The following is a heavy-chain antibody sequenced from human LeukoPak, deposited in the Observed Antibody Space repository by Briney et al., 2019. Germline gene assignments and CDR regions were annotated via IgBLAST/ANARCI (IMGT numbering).Heavy chain of an antibody. CDR2: IYYSGST. J-gene: IGHJ4*02. V-gene: IGHV4-59*08. CDR3: ARHKLAVAVIDY. Sequence: PSETLSLPCTVSGGSISSYYWSWIRQPPGKGLEWIGYIYYSGSTNYNPSLKSRVPISVDTSKNQFSLKLSSVTAADTAVYYCARHKLAVAVIDYWGQGTLVTVSS. CDR1: GGSISSYY. D-gene: IGHD6-19*01.